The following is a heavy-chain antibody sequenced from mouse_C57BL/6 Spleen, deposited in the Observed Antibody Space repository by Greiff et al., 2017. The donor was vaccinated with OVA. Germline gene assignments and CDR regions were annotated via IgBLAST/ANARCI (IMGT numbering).Heavy chain of an antibody. V-gene: IGHV5-9-1*02. CDR2: ISSGGDYI. Sequence: EVQLVESGEGLVKPGGSLKLSCAASGFTFSSYAMSWVRQTPEKRLEWVAYISSGGDYIYYADTVKGRFTISRDNARNTLYLQMSSLKSEDTAMYYCTRDEDYYGSSGTRGAMDYWGQGTSVTVSS. CDR1: GFTFSSYA. J-gene: IGHJ4*01. D-gene: IGHD1-1*01. CDR3: TRDEDYYGSSGTRGAMDY.